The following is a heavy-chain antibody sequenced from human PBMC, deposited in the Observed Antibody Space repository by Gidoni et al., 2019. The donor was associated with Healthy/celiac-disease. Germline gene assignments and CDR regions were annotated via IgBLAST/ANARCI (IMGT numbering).Heavy chain of an antibody. CDR2: INPSGGTT. Sequence: QVQLVQSGAEVKKPGASVKVSCKASGYTFTTYYIHWVRQAPGQGLAWMGIINPSGGTTSYAQKFQGRVTLTRDTSTSTVYMELSSLRSEDTAVYYCARDGPPRDYYDSSGYFLYYYYGMDVWGQGTTVTVSS. CDR1: GYTFTTYY. V-gene: IGHV1-46*01. J-gene: IGHJ6*02. D-gene: IGHD3-22*01. CDR3: ARDGPPRDYYDSSGYFLYYYYGMDV.